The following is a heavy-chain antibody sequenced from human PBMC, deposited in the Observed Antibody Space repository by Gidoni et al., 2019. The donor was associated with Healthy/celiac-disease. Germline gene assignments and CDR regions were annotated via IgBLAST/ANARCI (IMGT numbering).Heavy chain of an antibody. V-gene: IGHV4-39*01. Sequence: QLQLQESGPGLVKPSETLSLTCTVSGGSISSSSSYWGWIRQPPGKGLAWIGSIYYSGSTYYNPSLKSRVTISVDTSKNQFSLKLSSVTAADTAVYYCARQGGDRGEYSGYDGGWSNWFDPWGQGTLVTVSS. CDR2: IYYSGST. D-gene: IGHD5-12*01. CDR1: GGSISSSSSY. J-gene: IGHJ5*02. CDR3: ARQGGDRGEYSGYDGGWSNWFDP.